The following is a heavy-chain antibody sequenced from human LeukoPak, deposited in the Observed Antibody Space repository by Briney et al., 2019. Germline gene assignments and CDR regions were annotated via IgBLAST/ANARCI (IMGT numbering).Heavy chain of an antibody. CDR2: TSYDGSNK. J-gene: IGHJ4*02. Sequence: GGSLRLSCAASGFTFSSYAMHWVRQAPGKGLEWVAVTSYDGSNKYYADSVKGRFTISRDNSKNTLYLQMNSLRAEDTAVYYCATDIAVAGNDYWDQGTLVTVSS. V-gene: IGHV3-30-3*01. CDR1: GFTFSSYA. D-gene: IGHD6-19*01. CDR3: ATDIAVAGNDY.